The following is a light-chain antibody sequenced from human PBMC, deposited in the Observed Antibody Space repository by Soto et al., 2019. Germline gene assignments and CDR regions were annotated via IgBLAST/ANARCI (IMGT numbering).Light chain of an antibody. Sequence: NFMLTQPHSVSESPGKTVTISCTRSSGSIASNYVQWYQQRPGSVPTTVIYEDNQRPSGVPDRFSGSIDSSSNSASLTISGLKTEDEADYYCQSYDSTYWVFGGGTKLTV. J-gene: IGLJ3*02. CDR3: QSYDSTYWV. CDR2: EDN. V-gene: IGLV6-57*04. CDR1: SGSIASNY.